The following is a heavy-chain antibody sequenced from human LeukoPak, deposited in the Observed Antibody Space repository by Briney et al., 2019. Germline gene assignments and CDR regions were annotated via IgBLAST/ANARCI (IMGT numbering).Heavy chain of an antibody. V-gene: IGHV1-58*02. CDR2: IVVGSGNT. CDR3: AASLRDLLDY. CDR1: GFTSTSSA. D-gene: IGHD3-3*01. J-gene: IGHJ4*02. Sequence: SVKVSCKASGFTSTSSAMQWVRQARGQRLEWIGWIVVGSGNTNYAQKFQERVTITRDMSTSTAYMELSSLRSEDTAVYYCAASLRDLLDYWGQGTLVTVSS.